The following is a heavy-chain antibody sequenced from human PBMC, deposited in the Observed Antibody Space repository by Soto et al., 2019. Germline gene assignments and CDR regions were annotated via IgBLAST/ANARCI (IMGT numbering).Heavy chain of an antibody. J-gene: IGHJ5*02. V-gene: IGHV3-66*01. CDR1: GFTVSSNY. CDR2: IYSGGST. Sequence: PGGSLRLSCAASGFTVSSNYMSWVRQAPGKGLEWVSVIYSGGSTYYADSVKGRFTISRDNSKNTLYLQMSSLRAEDTAVYYCVKEGYYYDSSGYYYGWFDPWGQGTLVTVS. CDR3: VKEGYYYDSSGYYYGWFDP. D-gene: IGHD3-22*01.